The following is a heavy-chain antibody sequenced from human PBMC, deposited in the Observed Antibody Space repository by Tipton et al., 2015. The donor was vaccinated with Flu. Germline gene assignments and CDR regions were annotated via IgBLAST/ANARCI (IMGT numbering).Heavy chain of an antibody. Sequence: GLVKPSETLSLTCAVSGYSISSGYYWGWIRQPPGKGLEWIGSIYLSGSTYYNSSLKSRVTISVDTSKNQFSLKLSSVTAADTAVYYCAKLVYFDSSGYYRYYFDYWGQGTLVTVST. V-gene: IGHV4-38-2*01. D-gene: IGHD3-22*01. CDR1: GYSISSGYY. J-gene: IGHJ4*02. CDR3: AKLVYFDSSGYYRYYFDY. CDR2: IYLSGST.